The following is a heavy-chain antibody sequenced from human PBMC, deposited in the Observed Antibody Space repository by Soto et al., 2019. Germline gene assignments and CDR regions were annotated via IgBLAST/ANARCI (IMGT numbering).Heavy chain of an antibody. D-gene: IGHD3-22*01. Sequence: SVKVSCKASGGTFSSYTISWVRQAPGQGLEWMGRIIPILGIANYAQKLQGRVTITADTSTSTAYMELRSLRSDDTAVYYCARAFYDSSGYPPLYFDYWGQGTLVTVSS. CDR2: IIPILGIA. CDR3: ARAFYDSSGYPPLYFDY. V-gene: IGHV1-69*02. CDR1: GGTFSSYT. J-gene: IGHJ4*02.